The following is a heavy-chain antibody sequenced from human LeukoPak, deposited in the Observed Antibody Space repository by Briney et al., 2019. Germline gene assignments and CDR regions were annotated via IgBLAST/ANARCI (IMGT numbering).Heavy chain of an antibody. V-gene: IGHV4-34*01. Sequence: SETLSLTCAVYGGSFSGYYWSWIRQPPGKGLEWIGEINHSGSTNYNPSLKSRVTISVDTSKNQFSLKLSSVTAADTAVYYCARTLYPARLEPFDYWGQGTLVTVSS. CDR3: ARTLYPARLEPFDY. D-gene: IGHD6-25*01. CDR1: GGSFSGYY. CDR2: INHSGST. J-gene: IGHJ4*02.